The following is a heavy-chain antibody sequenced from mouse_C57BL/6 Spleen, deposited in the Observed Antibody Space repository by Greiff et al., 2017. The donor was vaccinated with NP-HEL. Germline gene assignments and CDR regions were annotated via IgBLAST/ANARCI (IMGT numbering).Heavy chain of an antibody. CDR3: ASGGDYYGSPHWYFDG. V-gene: IGHV1-55*01. Sequence: VKLQESGAELVKPGASVKMSCKASGYTFTSYWITWVKQRPGQGLEWIGDIYPGSGSTNYNEKFKSKATLTVDTSSSTAYMQLSSLTSEDSAVYYWASGGDYYGSPHWYFDGWGTGTTVTVSS. J-gene: IGHJ1*03. CDR2: IYPGSGST. D-gene: IGHD1-1*01. CDR1: GYTFTSYW.